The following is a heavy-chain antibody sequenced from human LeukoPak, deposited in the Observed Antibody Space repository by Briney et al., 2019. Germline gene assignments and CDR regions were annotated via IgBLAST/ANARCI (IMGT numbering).Heavy chain of an antibody. J-gene: IGHJ6*03. CDR2: FDPEDGET. Sequence: GASVKVSCKVSGYTLTELSMHWVRQAPGKGLEWMGGFDPEDGETIYAQKFQGRVTMTEDTSTDTAYMELSSLRSEDTAVYYCATSTVGATKDYYYYYMDVWGKGTTVTVSS. CDR3: ATSTVGATKDYYYYYMDV. D-gene: IGHD1-26*01. V-gene: IGHV1-24*01. CDR1: GYTLTELS.